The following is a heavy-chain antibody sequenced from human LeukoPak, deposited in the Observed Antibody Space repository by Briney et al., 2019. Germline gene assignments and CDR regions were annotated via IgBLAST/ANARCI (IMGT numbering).Heavy chain of an antibody. D-gene: IGHD2-2*01. J-gene: IGHJ4*02. Sequence: GGSLRLSCAASGFTFSSYSMNWVRQAPGKGLEWVSGISWNSGSIGYADSVKGRFTISRDNAKNSLYLQMNSLRAEDTALYYCAKVRTVGCSSTSCYYDYWGQGTLVTVSS. CDR3: AKVRTVGCSSTSCYYDY. V-gene: IGHV3-9*01. CDR1: GFTFSSYS. CDR2: ISWNSGSI.